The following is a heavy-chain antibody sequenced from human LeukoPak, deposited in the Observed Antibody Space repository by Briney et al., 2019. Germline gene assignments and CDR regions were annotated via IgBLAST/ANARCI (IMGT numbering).Heavy chain of an antibody. CDR2: INPNSGGT. CDR3: AREYHRWEPGYFDY. J-gene: IGHJ4*02. V-gene: IGHV1-2*04. Sequence: ASVKVSCKASGYTFTGYYMHWVRQAPGQGLEWMGWINPNSGGTNYAQKFQGWVTMTRDTSISTAYMELSRLRSDDTAVYYCAREYHRWEPGYFDYWGQGTLVTVPS. CDR1: GYTFTGYY. D-gene: IGHD1-14*01.